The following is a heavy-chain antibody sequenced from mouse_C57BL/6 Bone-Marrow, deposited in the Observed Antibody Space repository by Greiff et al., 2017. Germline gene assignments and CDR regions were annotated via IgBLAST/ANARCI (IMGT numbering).Heavy chain of an antibody. D-gene: IGHD1-1*01. J-gene: IGHJ4*01. CDR2: IYPGNGGT. CDR3: ARTSTAVVARYAMDY. CDR1: GFTITDDY. V-gene: IGHV14-4*01. Sequence: DVKLQQSGAELVRPGASVKLSCTASGFTITDDYMHWVKQRPGQGLEWIGWIYPGNGGTDYASKFQGKATLTADKSSTTAYLQLSSLTSEDTAVYYGARTSTAVVARYAMDYWGQGTSVTVSS.